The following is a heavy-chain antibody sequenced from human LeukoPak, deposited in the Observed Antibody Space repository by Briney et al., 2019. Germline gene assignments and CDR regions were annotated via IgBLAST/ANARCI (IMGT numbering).Heavy chain of an antibody. D-gene: IGHD3-10*01. CDR2: IYTSGST. CDR1: GGSISSYY. CDR3: ARDEPLYYGSGSFYYYGMDV. V-gene: IGHV4-4*07. Sequence: SEILSLTCTVSGGSISSYYWSWIRQPAGKGLEWIGRIYTSGSTNYNPSLKSRVTMSVDTSKNQFSLKLSSVTAADTAVYYCARDEPLYYGSGSFYYYGMDVWGQGTTVTVYS. J-gene: IGHJ6*02.